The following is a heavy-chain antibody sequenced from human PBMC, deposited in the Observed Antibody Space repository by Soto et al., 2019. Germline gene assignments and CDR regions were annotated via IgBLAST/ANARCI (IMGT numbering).Heavy chain of an antibody. Sequence: GASVKVSCKASGYTFTSYGISWVRQAPGQGLEWMGWISAYNGNTNYAQKLQGRVTMTTDTSTSTAYMELRSLRSDDTAVYYCAREGSSGSYYPNPLGYYYGMDVWGQGTTVTVSS. D-gene: IGHD1-26*01. CDR2: ISAYNGNT. CDR1: GYTFTSYG. CDR3: AREGSSGSYYPNPLGYYYGMDV. V-gene: IGHV1-18*01. J-gene: IGHJ6*02.